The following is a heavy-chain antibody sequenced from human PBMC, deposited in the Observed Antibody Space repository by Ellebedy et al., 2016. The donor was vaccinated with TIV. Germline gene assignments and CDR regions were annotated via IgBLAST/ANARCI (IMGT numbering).Heavy chain of an antibody. V-gene: IGHV4-59*01. Sequence: SETLSLTXTVSGGSISSYYWSWIRQPPGKGLEWIGYIYYSGSTKYNPSLKSRGTISLDTSKNQFTLKLSSVTAADTAVYYCASYSGSSRDDAFDIWGQGTMVTVS. CDR1: GGSISSYY. CDR2: IYYSGST. D-gene: IGHD1-26*01. J-gene: IGHJ3*02. CDR3: ASYSGSSRDDAFDI.